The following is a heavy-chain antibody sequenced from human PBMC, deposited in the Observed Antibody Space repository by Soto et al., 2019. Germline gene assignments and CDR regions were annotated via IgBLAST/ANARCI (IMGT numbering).Heavy chain of an antibody. J-gene: IGHJ5*02. CDR1: GGTFSSYA. V-gene: IGHV1-69*13. Sequence: SVKVSCKASGGTFSSYAISCVRQAPGQGLEWMGGIIPIFGTANYAQKFQGRVTITADESTSTAYMELSSLRSEDTAVYYCARDRSGYYPNWFDPWGQGTLVTVSS. CDR2: IIPIFGTA. D-gene: IGHD3-22*01. CDR3: ARDRSGYYPNWFDP.